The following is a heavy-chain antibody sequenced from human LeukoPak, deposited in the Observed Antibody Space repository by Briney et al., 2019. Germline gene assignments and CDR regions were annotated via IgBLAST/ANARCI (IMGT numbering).Heavy chain of an antibody. Sequence: SETLSLTCSVSGVSISGRGYWGWIRQHPGKGLEWIGYIDYSGKTYYKPSLQSRVIISADTSQNQFTLKVSFVTAADTAVYYCATGYGSGWFDAWGQGAVVTVSS. D-gene: IGHD3-9*01. J-gene: IGHJ5*02. CDR1: GVSISGRGY. CDR2: IDYSGKT. CDR3: ATGYGSGWFDA. V-gene: IGHV4-31*03.